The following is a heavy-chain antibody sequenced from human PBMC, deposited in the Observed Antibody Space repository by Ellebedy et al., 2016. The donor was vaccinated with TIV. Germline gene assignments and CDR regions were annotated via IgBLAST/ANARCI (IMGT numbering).Heavy chain of an antibody. CDR1: GFTFSDYF. CDR2: IKGDAGET. V-gene: IGHV3-7*01. Sequence: PGGSLRLSCVASGFTFSDYFMSWVRQAPGKGLEWVANIKGDAGETYYVDSVKGRFTISRDNAQKSVFLQMNSLRAEDTAVYFCARYFRGHPHYYNDYWGQGTLVTVSS. CDR3: ARYFRGHPHYYNDY. D-gene: IGHD3-10*02. J-gene: IGHJ4*02.